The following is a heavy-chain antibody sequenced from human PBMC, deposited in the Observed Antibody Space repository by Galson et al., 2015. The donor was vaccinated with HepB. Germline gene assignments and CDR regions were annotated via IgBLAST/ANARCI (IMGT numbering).Heavy chain of an antibody. CDR1: GFTFSSYA. D-gene: IGHD3-22*01. CDR2: ISYDGSNK. J-gene: IGHJ3*02. V-gene: IGHV3-30-3*01. Sequence: SLRLSCAASGFTFSSYAMHWVRQAPGKGLEWVAVISYDGSNKYYADSVKGRFTISRDNSKNTLYLQMNSLRAEDTAVYYCATASSYYYDSSGHDAFDIWGQGTMVTVSS. CDR3: ATASSYYYDSSGHDAFDI.